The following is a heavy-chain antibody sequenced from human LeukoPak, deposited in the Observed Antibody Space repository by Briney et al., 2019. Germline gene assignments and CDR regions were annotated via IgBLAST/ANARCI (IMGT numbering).Heavy chain of an antibody. Sequence: GGSLRLSCAASGFTFSNAWMSWVRQAPGKGLEWVSSISSSSSYIYYADSVKGRFTISRDNAKNSLYLRMNSLRAEDTAVYYCARMGASIAGWGKGTTVTISS. CDR2: ISSSSSYI. V-gene: IGHV3-21*01. CDR3: ARMGASIAG. J-gene: IGHJ6*04. CDR1: GFTFSNAW. D-gene: IGHD6-6*01.